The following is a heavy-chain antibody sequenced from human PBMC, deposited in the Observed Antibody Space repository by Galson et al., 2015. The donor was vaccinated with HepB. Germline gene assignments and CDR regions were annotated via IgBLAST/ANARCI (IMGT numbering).Heavy chain of an antibody. Sequence: SLRLSCAASGFSFSSYWMHWVRQAPGKGPVWVSRLNSDGNTTNYADSVKGRFSISRDNAKNTLYLQMNSLRAEDTALYYCARAHLNGASFFGTWGQGTLVTVSS. V-gene: IGHV3-74*01. CDR2: LNSDGNTT. CDR1: GFSFSSYW. D-gene: IGHD7-27*01. CDR3: ARAHLNGASFFGT. J-gene: IGHJ5*02.